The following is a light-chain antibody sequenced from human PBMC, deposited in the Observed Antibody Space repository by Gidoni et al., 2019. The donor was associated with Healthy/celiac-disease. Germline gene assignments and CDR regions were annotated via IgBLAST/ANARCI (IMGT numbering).Light chain of an antibody. V-gene: IGKV3-20*01. CDR3: QQYGSSPST. CDR2: GAS. J-gene: IGKJ3*01. Sequence: EIVLTQSPGTLSLTPGERVTLSCRASQSVSSSYLAWYQQKPGQAPRLLIYGASNRATGIPDRFSGSGSGTDFTLTISRLEPEDFAVYYCQQYGSSPSTFGPXTKVDI. CDR1: QSVSSSY.